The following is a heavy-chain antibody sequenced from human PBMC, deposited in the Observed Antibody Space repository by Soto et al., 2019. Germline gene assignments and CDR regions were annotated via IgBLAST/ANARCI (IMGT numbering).Heavy chain of an antibody. CDR1: GGSISSYY. J-gene: IGHJ4*02. CDR2: IYYSGST. V-gene: IGHV4-59*08. Sequence: QVQLQESGPGLVKPSETLSLTCTVSGGSISSYYWSWIRQPPGKGLEWIGYIYYSGSTNYNPSLKSRVTISVDTSKNQCSLKLSSVPAADTDVYHRARRYGSCFDSWGQGTLVTVPS. D-gene: IGHD5-18*01. CDR3: ARRYGSCFDS.